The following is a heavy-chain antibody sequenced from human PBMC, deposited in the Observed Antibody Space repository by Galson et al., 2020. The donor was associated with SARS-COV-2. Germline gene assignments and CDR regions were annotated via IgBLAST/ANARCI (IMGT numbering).Heavy chain of an antibody. J-gene: IGHJ2*01. CDR2: ITGDATGI. CDR3: ATGIGWHFNL. V-gene: IGHV3-7*01. CDR1: EFTFSRDSW. Sequence: GGSLRLSCAASEFTFSRDSWMMWVRQAPGKGLEWVAHITGDATGIHYMDSVEGRFTISTDTTKKSVFLQMNSLRAEDTAVYYCATGIGWHFNLWGRGTLVTVSS. D-gene: IGHD2-15*01.